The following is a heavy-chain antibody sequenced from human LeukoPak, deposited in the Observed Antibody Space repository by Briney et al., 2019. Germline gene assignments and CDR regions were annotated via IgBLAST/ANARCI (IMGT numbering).Heavy chain of an antibody. CDR1: AFTFSSYS. CDR3: ARETYYDILTGYYNLYYFDY. V-gene: IGHV3-7*01. Sequence: GGSLRLSCAGSAFTFSSYSMNWVRQAPGKGLEWVANIKQDGSEKYYVDSVKGRFTISRDNAKNSLYLQMNSLRAEDTAVYYCARETYYDILTGYYNLYYFDYWGQGTLVTVSS. J-gene: IGHJ4*02. D-gene: IGHD3-9*01. CDR2: IKQDGSEK.